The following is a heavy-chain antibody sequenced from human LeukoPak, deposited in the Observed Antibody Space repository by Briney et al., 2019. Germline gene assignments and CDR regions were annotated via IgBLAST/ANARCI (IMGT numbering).Heavy chain of an antibody. J-gene: IGHJ4*02. CDR3: ARHQLRGFLDDN. CDR2: ISYSGAT. V-gene: IGHV4-59*08. CDR1: AGSISSDY. D-gene: IGHD3-10*01. Sequence: ASETLSLTCVVSAGSISSDYWSWIRQPPGKGLEWIGCISYSGATNYNPSLNSRVTISIDTSKTQFSLRLTSVTAADTAIYYCARHQLRGFLDDNWGQGALVTVSS.